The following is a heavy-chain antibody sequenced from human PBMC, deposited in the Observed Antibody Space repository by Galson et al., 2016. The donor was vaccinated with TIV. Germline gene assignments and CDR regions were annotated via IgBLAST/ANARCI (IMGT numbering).Heavy chain of an antibody. J-gene: IGHJ4*02. CDR1: GGSMSSGDYF. CDR2: TSYSGNT. CDR3: ARARRVARVVVPATGTAIDY. V-gene: IGHV4-30-4*01. D-gene: IGHD2-21*02. Sequence: TLSLTCAVSGGSMSSGDYFWSWIRQPPGKGLEWIGHTSYSGNTYYKSSLKGRLFISLDTSKNQFSLRLNSVTAADTAVYYWARARRVARVVVPATGTAIDYWGQGKLVTVST.